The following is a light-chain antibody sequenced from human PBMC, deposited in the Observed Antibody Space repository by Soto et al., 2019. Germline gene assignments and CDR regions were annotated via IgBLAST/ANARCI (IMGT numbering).Light chain of an antibody. CDR3: QSYDSSLSVSVV. CDR2: GNS. V-gene: IGLV1-40*01. J-gene: IGLJ2*01. CDR1: NSNIGAGYD. Sequence: QSALAQPPSVSGAPGQRVTISCTGSNSNIGAGYDVHWYQQLPGTAPKLLIYGNSDRPSGVPDRFSGSKSGTSASLAITGLQTEDEADYYCQSYDSSLSVSVVFGGGTKLTVL.